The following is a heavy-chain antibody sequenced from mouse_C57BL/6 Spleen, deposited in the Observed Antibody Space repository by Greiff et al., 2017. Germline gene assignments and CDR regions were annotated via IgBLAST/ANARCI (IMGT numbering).Heavy chain of an antibody. V-gene: IGHV3-8*01. D-gene: IGHD2-5*01. Sequence: EVKLQESGPGLAKPSQTLSLTCSVTGYSITSDYWNWIRKFPGNKLEYMGYISYSGSTYYNPSLKSRISITRDTSKNQYYLQLNSVTTEYTATYYCARYSNYVLYAMDYWGQGTSVTVSS. J-gene: IGHJ4*01. CDR1: GYSITSDY. CDR2: ISYSGST. CDR3: ARYSNYVLYAMDY.